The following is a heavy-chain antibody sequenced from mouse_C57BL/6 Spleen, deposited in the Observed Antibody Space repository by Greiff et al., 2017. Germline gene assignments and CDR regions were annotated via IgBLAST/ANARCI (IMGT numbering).Heavy chain of an antibody. CDR1: GFSLTCYG. CDR3: AKIFYYDYDDWYFDV. Sequence: VKLQESGPGLVQPSQSLSITCTLSGFSLTCYGVHWVRQSPGKGLEWLGVIWRGGSTDYTAAFMSRLSITKDNSKSQVFFKMNSLQADDTAIYYCAKIFYYDYDDWYFDVWGTGTTVTVSS. D-gene: IGHD2-4*01. J-gene: IGHJ1*03. V-gene: IGHV2-5*01. CDR2: IWRGGST.